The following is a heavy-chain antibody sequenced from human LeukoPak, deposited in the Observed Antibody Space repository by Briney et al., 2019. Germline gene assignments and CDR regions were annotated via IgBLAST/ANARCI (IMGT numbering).Heavy chain of an antibody. CDR3: ARDRFRGVSLGLDY. CDR1: GFTVSSNY. Sequence: PGRSLRLSCAASGFTVSSNYMSWVRQAPGKGLEWVSVIYSGGSTYYADSVKGRFTISRDKSKNTLYLQMNSLRAEDTAVYYCARDRFRGVSLGLDYWGQGTLVTVSS. V-gene: IGHV3-53*01. D-gene: IGHD3-10*01. CDR2: IYSGGST. J-gene: IGHJ4*02.